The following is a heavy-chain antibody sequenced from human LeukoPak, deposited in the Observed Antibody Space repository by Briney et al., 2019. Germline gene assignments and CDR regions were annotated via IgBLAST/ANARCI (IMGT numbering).Heavy chain of an antibody. J-gene: IGHJ4*02. CDR1: GFTFSSYG. D-gene: IGHD6-19*01. CDR2: IRYDGSNK. Sequence: PGGSLRLSCAASGFTFSSYGMHWVRQAPGKGLEWVAFIRYDGSNKYYADSVKGRFTISRDNSKNTLYLQMNSLRAEDTAVYYCARDGWYGLYYFDYWGQGTLVTVSS. V-gene: IGHV3-30*02. CDR3: ARDGWYGLYYFDY.